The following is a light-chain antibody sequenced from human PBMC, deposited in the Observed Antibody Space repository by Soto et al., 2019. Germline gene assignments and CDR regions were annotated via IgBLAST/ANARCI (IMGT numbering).Light chain of an antibody. V-gene: IGKV1-9*01. J-gene: IGKJ5*01. CDR3: QQLKSYVT. CDR2: GAT. CDR1: QGISNY. Sequence: IQLTPSPSSLSASVGDRVTIICRASQGISNYLAWYQQKPGKTPRLLIYGATTLQSGVPSRFSGSGSGTDFALTISSLQPEDFATYYCQQLKSYVTFGQGTRLEI.